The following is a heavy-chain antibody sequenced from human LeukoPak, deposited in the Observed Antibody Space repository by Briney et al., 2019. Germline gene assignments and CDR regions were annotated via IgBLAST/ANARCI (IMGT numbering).Heavy chain of an antibody. Sequence: ASVKVSCTASGYTFTSYGISWVRQAPGQGLGWMGWISAYNGNTNYAQKLQGRVTMTTDPSTSTAYMELRSLRSDDKAVYYCARGIYDILTGYYRSGINDAFDIWGQGTMVTVSS. CDR3: ARGIYDILTGYYRSGINDAFDI. J-gene: IGHJ3*02. V-gene: IGHV1-18*01. D-gene: IGHD3-9*01. CDR2: ISAYNGNT. CDR1: GYTFTSYG.